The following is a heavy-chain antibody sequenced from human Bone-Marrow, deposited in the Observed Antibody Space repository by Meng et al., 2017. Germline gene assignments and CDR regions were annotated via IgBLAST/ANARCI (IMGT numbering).Heavy chain of an antibody. Sequence: LRLSCTVSGGSISSGSYYWSWIRQPAGKGLEWIGRIYTSGSTNYNPSLKSRVTISVDTSKNQFSLKLSSVTAADTAVYYCARESTKSIAVADYWGQGTLVTVSS. D-gene: IGHD6-19*01. CDR1: GGSISSGSYY. V-gene: IGHV4-61*02. J-gene: IGHJ4*02. CDR2: IYTSGST. CDR3: ARESTKSIAVADY.